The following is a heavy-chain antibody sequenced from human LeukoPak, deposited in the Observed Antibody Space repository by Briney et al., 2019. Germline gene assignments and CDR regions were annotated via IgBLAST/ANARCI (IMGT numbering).Heavy chain of an antibody. CDR1: GFTFSIHG. J-gene: IGHJ6*02. CDR3: ARVGRGLYSMDV. Sequence: GGSLRLSCAASGFTFSIHGMNWVRQTPGKGLEWVSYIINSGGTIYYADSVQGRFTISRDNAKNSLYLQMNSSRDEDTAVYYCARVGRGLYSMDVWGQGTTVTVSS. D-gene: IGHD3-10*01. CDR2: IINSGGTI. V-gene: IGHV3-48*02.